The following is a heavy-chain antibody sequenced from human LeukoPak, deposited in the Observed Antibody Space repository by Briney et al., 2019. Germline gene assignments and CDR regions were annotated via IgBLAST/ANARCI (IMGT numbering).Heavy chain of an antibody. J-gene: IGHJ4*02. CDR3: ARDAPGNRALDY. Sequence: GESLRLSCAASGFTFSSYSMNWVRQAPGKGLEWVSYISSASNTIYYADSVKGRFTISRDNAKNTLYLQMNSLRAEDTAVYYCARDAPGNRALDYWGQGTLVTVSS. D-gene: IGHD1-26*01. CDR2: ISSASNTI. V-gene: IGHV3-48*04. CDR1: GFTFSSYS.